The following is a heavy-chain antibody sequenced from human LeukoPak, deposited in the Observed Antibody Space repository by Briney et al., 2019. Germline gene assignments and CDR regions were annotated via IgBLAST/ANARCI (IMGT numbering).Heavy chain of an antibody. CDR2: IRSKANSYAT. Sequence: GGSLRLSCAASGFTFSGSAMHWVRQASGEGLGWVGRIRSKANSYATAYAASVKGRFTISRDDSKNTAYLQMNSLKTEDTAVYYCTSEGGGWYLGFDYLGQEPWSPSPQ. D-gene: IGHD6-19*01. V-gene: IGHV3-73*01. J-gene: IGHJ4*01. CDR3: TSEGGGWYLGFDY. CDR1: GFTFSGSA.